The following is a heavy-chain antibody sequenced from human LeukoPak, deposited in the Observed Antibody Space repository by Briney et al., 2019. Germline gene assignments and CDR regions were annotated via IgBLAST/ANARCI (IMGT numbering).Heavy chain of an antibody. Sequence: GGSLRLSCAASGFTFSGYAMSWVRQAPGKGLEWVSAISGSGGSTYYADSVKGRFTISRDNSKNTLYLQMNSLRAEDTAVYYCAKDPPKSDIVVVVAATEHFWGQGTLVTVSS. CDR3: AKDPPKSDIVVVVAATEHF. CDR1: GFTFSGYA. CDR2: ISGSGGST. D-gene: IGHD2-15*01. V-gene: IGHV3-23*01. J-gene: IGHJ4*02.